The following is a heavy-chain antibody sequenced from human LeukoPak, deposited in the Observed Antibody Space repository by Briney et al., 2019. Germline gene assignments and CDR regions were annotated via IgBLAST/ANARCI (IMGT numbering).Heavy chain of an antibody. CDR1: GFTFSSYS. CDR2: ITSSSSSI. V-gene: IGHV3-48*04. J-gene: IGHJ3*02. CDR3: AREARTTIFGVVTLYGFDI. Sequence: PGGSLRLSCAASGFTFSSYSMNWVRQAPGKGLEWLSYITSSSSSIFYADSVKGRFTISRDNAKSSLYLQMNSQRAEDTAVYYCAREARTTIFGVVTLYGFDIWGQGTMVTVSS. D-gene: IGHD3-3*01.